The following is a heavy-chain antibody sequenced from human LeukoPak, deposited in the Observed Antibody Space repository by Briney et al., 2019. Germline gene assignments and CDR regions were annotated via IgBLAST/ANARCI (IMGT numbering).Heavy chain of an antibody. CDR2: IYTSGTT. CDR3: AREFQH. CDR1: GDSISSGIYY. V-gene: IGHV4-61*02. Sequence: SQTLSLTCTVSGDSISSGIYYWSWIRQPAGKGLEWIGRIYTSGTTNYNPSLNSRVTISVDTSKNQFSLKMNSVTAADTAVYYCAREFQHWGQGALVIVSS. J-gene: IGHJ1*01.